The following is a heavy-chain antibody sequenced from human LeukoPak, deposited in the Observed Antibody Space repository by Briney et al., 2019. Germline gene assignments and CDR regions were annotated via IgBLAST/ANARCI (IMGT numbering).Heavy chain of an antibody. Sequence: QSGGSLTLSCAASGFTFSYHWMTWVRQAPGKGLEWVANIKNDGTVKNYVDSVKGRFTISRDNAKNSLYLQVNSLRAEDTAVYYCAKDSYSKGDYWGQGVLVTVSS. CDR2: IKNDGTVK. CDR1: GFTFSYHW. J-gene: IGHJ4*02. D-gene: IGHD6-13*01. CDR3: AKDSYSKGDY. V-gene: IGHV3-7*01.